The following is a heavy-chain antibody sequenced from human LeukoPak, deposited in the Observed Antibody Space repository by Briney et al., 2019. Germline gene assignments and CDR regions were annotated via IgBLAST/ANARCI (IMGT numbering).Heavy chain of an antibody. CDR2: IDYSGST. J-gene: IGHJ6*03. V-gene: IGHV4-39*01. D-gene: IGHD3-10*01. Sequence: RSSETLSLTCSVSNGSISSSRYFWGWIRQPPGKGLEWIGSIDYSGSTYYNPSLKSRVTISVDTSKNQFSLKLSSVTAADTAVYYCARHVLWFGEQVSYMDVWGKGTTVTISS. CDR3: ARHVLWFGEQVSYMDV. CDR1: NGSISSSRYF.